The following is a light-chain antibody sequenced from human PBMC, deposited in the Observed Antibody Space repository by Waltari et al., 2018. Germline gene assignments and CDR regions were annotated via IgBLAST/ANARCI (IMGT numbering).Light chain of an antibody. CDR2: DVS. Sequence: CYQQHPGKAPKVMIYDVSKRPSGVSNRFSGSKSGNTASLTISGLQAEDEADYYCSSYTSSSTWVFGGGTKLTVL. J-gene: IGLJ3*02. V-gene: IGLV2-14*04. CDR3: SSYTSSSTWV.